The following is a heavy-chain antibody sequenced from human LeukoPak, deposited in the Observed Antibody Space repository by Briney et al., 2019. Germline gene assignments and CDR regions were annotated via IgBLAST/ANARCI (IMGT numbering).Heavy chain of an antibody. CDR2: ISGSGGYA. Sequence: GGSLRLSCAASGFTFSSYAMSWVRQAPGKGLEWVSSISGSGGYAYYANSVKGRFTISRDNSKNTLFLQMNSLRVEDTAVYYCAKGAQDFGDSTTDYWGQGTLVTVSS. CDR1: GFTFSSYA. J-gene: IGHJ4*02. D-gene: IGHD4-17*01. CDR3: AKGAQDFGDSTTDY. V-gene: IGHV3-23*01.